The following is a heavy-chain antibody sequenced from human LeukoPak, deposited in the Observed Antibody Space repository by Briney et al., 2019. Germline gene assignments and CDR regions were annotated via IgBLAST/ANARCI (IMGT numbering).Heavy chain of an antibody. D-gene: IGHD6-19*01. V-gene: IGHV4-39*07. CDR2: IYYNECT. Sequence: SETLSLTCTVSGDSISSRSYYWGWIRQPPGKGLEWIGSIYYNECTYYNPSLKSRVTISIDTSKNQFSLKLNSVTAADTAVYYCSPYKIAVAGFDAFDIWGQGTMVTVSS. CDR1: GDSISSRSYY. CDR3: SPYKIAVAGFDAFDI. J-gene: IGHJ3*02.